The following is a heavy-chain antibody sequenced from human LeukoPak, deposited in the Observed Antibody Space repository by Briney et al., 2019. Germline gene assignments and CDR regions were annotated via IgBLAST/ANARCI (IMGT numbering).Heavy chain of an antibody. V-gene: IGHV4-39*01. CDR1: SGSVSSTSYS. Sequence: PSETLSLTCTVSSGSVSSTSYSWGWIRQPPGKGLEWIGSISYSGSTHYNPSLKSRVTISVDTSRDQFSLKVTSVTAAGMAVYYCARRGSSPIFDYLGQGTLVTVSS. D-gene: IGHD6-6*01. J-gene: IGHJ4*02. CDR2: ISYSGST. CDR3: ARRGSSPIFDY.